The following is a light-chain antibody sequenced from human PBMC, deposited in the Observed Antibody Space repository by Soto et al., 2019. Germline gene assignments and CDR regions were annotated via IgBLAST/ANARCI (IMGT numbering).Light chain of an antibody. Sequence: EIVLTQSPGTLSLSPGERVTLSCRASQSVSSEYLAWYQQKPGQAPRLLSYATSSRATGIPDRFTGSGSGTYFTLTISRLDPEDLPVYSCQQYGNSNSPRYSFGQGTKLEIK. CDR2: ATS. CDR3: QQYGNSNSPRYS. V-gene: IGKV3-20*01. CDR1: QSVSSEY. J-gene: IGKJ2*03.